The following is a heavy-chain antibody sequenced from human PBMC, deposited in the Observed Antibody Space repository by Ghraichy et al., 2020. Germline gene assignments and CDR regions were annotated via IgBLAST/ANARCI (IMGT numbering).Heavy chain of an antibody. CDR1: GFTFTDAW. CDR3: TTVYGDFYYYYNGVDV. CDR2: IKSKSDGETT. V-gene: IGHV3-15*01. Sequence: GGSLRLSCAASGFTFTDAWMSWVRQAPGKGLEWVGRIKSKSDGETTDYGAPVKGRFTISRDDSKNTLYLQMKSLQAEDTAIYYCTTVYGDFYYYYNGVDVWGQGTTVTVSS. J-gene: IGHJ6*02. D-gene: IGHD4-17*01.